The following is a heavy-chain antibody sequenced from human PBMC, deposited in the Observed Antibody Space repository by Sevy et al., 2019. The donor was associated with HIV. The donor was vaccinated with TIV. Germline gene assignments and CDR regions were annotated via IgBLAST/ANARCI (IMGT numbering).Heavy chain of an antibody. CDR3: ARNVGDYVFRYFDL. V-gene: IGHV4-61*02. Sequence: SETLSLTCTVSGGSISRGQFYWSWIRQPAGQGLEWIGRVHNTGSATYNPSLRNRVGMSIDTSKNQFSLVLSSVTAADTAVDYCARNVGDYVFRYFDLWGRGTLVTVSS. D-gene: IGHD4-17*01. CDR1: GGSISRGQFY. CDR2: VHNTGSA. J-gene: IGHJ2*01.